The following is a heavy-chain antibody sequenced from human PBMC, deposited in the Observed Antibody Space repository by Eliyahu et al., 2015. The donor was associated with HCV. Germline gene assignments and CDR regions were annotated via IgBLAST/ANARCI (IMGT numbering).Heavy chain of an antibody. CDR2: ISYDGSKR. CDR1: GFTFSEYG. V-gene: IGHV3-30*18. Sequence: QVQLVESGGGVVQPGRSLRLSCAASGFTFSEYGMHWVRQAPGKGLEWVAVISYDGSKRYYEDSVKGRFIISRXNSKNTLYLQINRLRAEDTAVYYCAKVGESLMLTTPFDYWGHGTLVTVSS. J-gene: IGHJ4*01. CDR3: AKVGESLMLTTPFDY. D-gene: IGHD3-16*01.